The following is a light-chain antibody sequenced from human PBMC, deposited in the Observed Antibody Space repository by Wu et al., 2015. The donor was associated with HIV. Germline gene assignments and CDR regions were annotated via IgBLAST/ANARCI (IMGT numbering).Light chain of an antibody. CDR3: QQYGSSPET. Sequence: ERVMTQSPATLSVSPGERATLSCRASQSVSSNLAWYQQKRGQAPRLLIYGASTRATGIPARFSGSGSGTDFTLTISRLEPEDFAVYYCQQYGSSPETFGQGTKVEIK. V-gene: IGKV3-15*01. CDR2: GAS. CDR1: QSVSSN. J-gene: IGKJ1*01.